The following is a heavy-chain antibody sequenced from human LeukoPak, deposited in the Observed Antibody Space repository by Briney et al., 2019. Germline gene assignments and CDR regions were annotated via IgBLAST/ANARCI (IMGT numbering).Heavy chain of an antibody. D-gene: IGHD1-20*01. V-gene: IGHV4-39*01. CDR1: GDSISSSSYY. Sequence: PSETLSLTCTVSGDSISSSSYYWGSIRQPPGKGLEWIGSIYYSGSTYYNPSLKSRVTISVDTSKNQFSLKLSSVTAADTAVYYCARHYNRDDLLDYWGQGTLVTVSS. CDR3: ARHYNRDDLLDY. J-gene: IGHJ4*02. CDR2: IYYSGST.